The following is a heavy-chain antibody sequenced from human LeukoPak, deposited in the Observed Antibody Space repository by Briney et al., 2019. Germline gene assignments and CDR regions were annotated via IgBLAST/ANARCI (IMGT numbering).Heavy chain of an antibody. CDR1: GYSFTTHG. V-gene: IGHV5-51*01. CDR3: ARHGNSYDSPYDY. D-gene: IGHD5-12*01. CDR2: IYPGDSDA. Sequence: GESLKISGMASGYSFTTHGIGWAGQMPGKGLEWMGIIYPGDSDARYSPSFPSHVTISAHKSSSTAYLQWSSLKASDSAMYFCARHGNSYDSPYDYWGQGSLVTVSS. J-gene: IGHJ4*02.